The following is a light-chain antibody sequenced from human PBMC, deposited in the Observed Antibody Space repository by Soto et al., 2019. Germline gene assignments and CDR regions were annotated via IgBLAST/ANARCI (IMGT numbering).Light chain of an antibody. J-gene: IGKJ4*01. CDR1: QSVSSN. V-gene: IGKV3-15*01. CDR2: GAS. Sequence: EIVMTQSPATLSVSPGERATLSCRASQSVSSNLAWYQQKPGQAPRLLIYGASTRATGIPARFSGSGSGTEFTITITSLQSEGFAVYYCQQYNNWPPLTFGGGTKVEIK. CDR3: QQYNNWPPLT.